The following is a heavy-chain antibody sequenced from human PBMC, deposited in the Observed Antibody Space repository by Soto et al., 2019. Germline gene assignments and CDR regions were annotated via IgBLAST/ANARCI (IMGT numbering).Heavy chain of an antibody. Sequence: SETLSLTCAVSSGSISSSNWWSWVRQPPGKGLEWIGEIYHSGSTNYNPSLKSRVTISVDESKNQFSLKLSSVTAADTAVYYCAAAYPAQINSSSGFDYWGQGTLVTVSS. V-gene: IGHV4-4*02. D-gene: IGHD6-6*01. J-gene: IGHJ4*02. CDR2: IYHSGST. CDR3: AAAYPAQINSSSGFDY. CDR1: SGSISSSNW.